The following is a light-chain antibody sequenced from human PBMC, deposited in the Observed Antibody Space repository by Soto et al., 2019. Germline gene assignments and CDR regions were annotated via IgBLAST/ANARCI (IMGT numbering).Light chain of an antibody. CDR1: QSVSGTY. CDR2: GIS. V-gene: IGKV3-20*01. J-gene: IGKJ1*01. CDR3: QQFGNLPWT. Sequence: EIVLTQSPGTLSLSPGESVILSCRASQSVSGTYLAWYQQRPGQAPRLLMYGISSRATSIPDRFSGSGSGTDFTLTISSLETEDFAVYFCQQFGNLPWTFGQGTKVEIK.